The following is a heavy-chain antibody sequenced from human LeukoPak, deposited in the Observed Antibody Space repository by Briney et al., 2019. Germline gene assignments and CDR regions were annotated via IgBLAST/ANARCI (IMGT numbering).Heavy chain of an antibody. CDR1: GFTFSSYW. Sequence: GGSLRLSCAASGFTFSSYWMHWVRQAPGKGLVGVSRINDDGRSTSYADSVKGRFTISRDNSKNTLYLQMNSLRAEDTAVYYCARDITGRSFDYWGQGTLVTVSS. CDR3: ARDITGRSFDY. V-gene: IGHV3-74*01. CDR2: INDDGRST. J-gene: IGHJ4*02. D-gene: IGHD3-16*01.